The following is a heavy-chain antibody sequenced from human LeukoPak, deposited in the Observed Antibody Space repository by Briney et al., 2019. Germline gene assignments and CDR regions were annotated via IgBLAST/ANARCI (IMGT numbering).Heavy chain of an antibody. CDR3: ARGEYRYCSSTSCRAGWFDP. V-gene: IGHV4-59*01. J-gene: IGHJ5*02. CDR2: IYYSGST. CDR1: GSSISSYY. Sequence: PSETLSLTCTVSGSSISSYYWSWIRQPPGKGLEWIGYIYYSGSTNYNPSLKSRVTISVDTSKNQFSLKLSSVTAADTAVYYCARGEYRYCSSTSCRAGWFDPWGQGTLVTVSS. D-gene: IGHD2-2*01.